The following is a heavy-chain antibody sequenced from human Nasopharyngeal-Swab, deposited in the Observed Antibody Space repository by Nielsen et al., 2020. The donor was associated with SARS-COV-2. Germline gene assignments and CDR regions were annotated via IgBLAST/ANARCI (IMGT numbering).Heavy chain of an antibody. CDR2: IYHSGST. CDR3: ARGSSDYVPYFDY. Sequence: WIRQPPGKGLEWIGEIYHSGSTNYNPSLKSRVTISVDKSKNQFSLKLSSVTAADTAVYYCARGSSDYVPYFDYWGQGTPVTVSS. D-gene: IGHD4-17*01. V-gene: IGHV4-4*02. J-gene: IGHJ4*02.